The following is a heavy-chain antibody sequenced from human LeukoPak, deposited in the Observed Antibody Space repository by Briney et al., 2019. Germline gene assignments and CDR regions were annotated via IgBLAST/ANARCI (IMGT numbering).Heavy chain of an antibody. CDR3: ATLDYGANHDC. D-gene: IGHD4-23*01. CDR2: IYHSGST. J-gene: IGHJ4*02. CDR1: GYSISSGYY. V-gene: IGHV4-38-2*02. Sequence: SETLSLTCTVSGYSISSGYYWGWIRQPPGKGLEWIGTIYHSGSTYYNPSLKSRVTISVDTSKNQFSLKLSSVTAADTAVYYCATLDYGANHDCWGQGTLVTVSS.